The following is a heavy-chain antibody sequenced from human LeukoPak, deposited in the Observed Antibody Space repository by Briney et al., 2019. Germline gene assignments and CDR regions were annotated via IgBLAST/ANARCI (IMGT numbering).Heavy chain of an antibody. V-gene: IGHV3-23*01. J-gene: IGHJ3*01. Sequence: GGSLRLSCAASGFTFNDFAMTWVRKAPGKGREWVSCIGDVGTYYADSVKGRFTISRDNSKNMLYLQLNSLRAGDTAMYYCAKNLGPFDVRGQGTMVTVSS. CDR1: GFTFNDFA. CDR3: AKNLGPFDV. CDR2: IGDVGT. D-gene: IGHD3-16*01.